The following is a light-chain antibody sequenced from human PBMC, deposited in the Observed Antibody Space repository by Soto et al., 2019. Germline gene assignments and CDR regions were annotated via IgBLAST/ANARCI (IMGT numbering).Light chain of an antibody. Sequence: DIQMTQSPSTLSGSVGDRVTITCRASQTISSWLAWYQQKPGKAPKLLIYKASTLKSGVPSRFSGSGSGTEFTLTISSLQPDDFATYYCQQSYSTPLTFGGGTRWIS. CDR3: QQSYSTPLT. CDR1: QTISSW. CDR2: KAS. J-gene: IGKJ4*01. V-gene: IGKV1-5*03.